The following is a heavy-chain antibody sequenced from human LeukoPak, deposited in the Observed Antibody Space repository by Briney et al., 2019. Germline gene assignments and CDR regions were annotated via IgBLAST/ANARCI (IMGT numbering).Heavy chain of an antibody. V-gene: IGHV4-4*02. CDR2: IYHSGST. CDR1: GGSISSSNW. CDR3: ARDWELSPVAGTGLYDY. Sequence: PSETLSLTCAVSGGSISSSNWWSWVRQPPGKGLEWIGEIYHSGSTNYNPSLKSRVTISVDKSKNQFSLKLSSVTAADTAVYYCARDWELSPVAGTGLYDYWGQGTLVTVSS. J-gene: IGHJ4*02. D-gene: IGHD6-19*01.